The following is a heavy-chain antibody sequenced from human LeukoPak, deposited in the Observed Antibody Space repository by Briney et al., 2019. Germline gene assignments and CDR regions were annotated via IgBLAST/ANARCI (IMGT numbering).Heavy chain of an antibody. J-gene: IGHJ4*02. CDR3: AKDCSGGSCLDY. D-gene: IGHD2-15*01. V-gene: IGHV3-23*01. Sequence: GASLRLSCAASGFTFSSYAMSWVRQAPGKGLEWVSAISGSGGGTYYADSVKGRFTISRDNSKNTLYLQMNSLRAEDTAVYYCAKDCSGGSCLDYWGQGTLVTVSS. CDR1: GFTFSSYA. CDR2: ISGSGGGT.